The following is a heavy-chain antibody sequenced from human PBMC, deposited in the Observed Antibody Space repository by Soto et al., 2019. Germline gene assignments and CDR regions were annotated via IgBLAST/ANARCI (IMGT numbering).Heavy chain of an antibody. D-gene: IGHD6-13*01. CDR2: IYYSGST. J-gene: IGHJ6*02. CDR1: GSSISSGGYY. V-gene: IGHV4-31*11. Sequence: QVQLQESGPGLVKPSQTLSLTCAVSGSSISSGGYYWSWIRQHPGKGLEWIGYIYYSGSTYYNPSLKSRVTISVDTSKNQFSLKLSSVTAADTAVYSCARDLQYSRLFYGMDVWGQGTTVTVSS. CDR3: ARDLQYSRLFYGMDV.